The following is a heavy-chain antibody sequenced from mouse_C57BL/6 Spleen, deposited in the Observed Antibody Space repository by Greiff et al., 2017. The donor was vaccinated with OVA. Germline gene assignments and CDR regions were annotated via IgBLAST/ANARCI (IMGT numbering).Heavy chain of an antibody. V-gene: IGHV1-55*01. CDR1: GYTFTSYW. D-gene: IGHD4-1*01. Sequence: QVQLQQPGAELVKPGASVKMSCKASGYTFTSYWITWVKQRPGQGLEWIGDIYPGSGSTNYNEKFKSKATLTVDTSYSTAYMQLSSLTAAGSAVYYCAGSDWGRGDWGQGTALTVSA. CDR3: AGSDWGRGD. J-gene: IGHJ2*01. CDR2: IYPGSGST.